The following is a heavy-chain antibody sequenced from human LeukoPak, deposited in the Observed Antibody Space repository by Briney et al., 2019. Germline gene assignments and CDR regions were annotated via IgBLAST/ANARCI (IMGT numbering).Heavy chain of an antibody. CDR2: IIKQDGSEK. Sequence: GGSLRLSCAASGFTFTNYWMSWVRQAPGKGLEWGANIIKQDGSEKHYVDPVKGRFTISRDNAKNSLYLQMNSLRAEDTAVYYCARDRDYRDWYYGMDVWGKGTTVTVSS. CDR3: ARDRDYRDWYYGMDV. V-gene: IGHV3-7*03. CDR1: GFTFTNYW. D-gene: IGHD2-21*01. J-gene: IGHJ6*04.